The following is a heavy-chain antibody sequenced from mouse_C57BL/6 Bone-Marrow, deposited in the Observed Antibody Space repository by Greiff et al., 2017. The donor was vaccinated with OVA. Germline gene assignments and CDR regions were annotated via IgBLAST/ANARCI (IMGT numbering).Heavy chain of an antibody. J-gene: IGHJ2*01. CDR3: AREGRVGNSDY. CDR1: GYAFSSYW. V-gene: IGHV1-80*01. CDR2: IYPGDGDT. D-gene: IGHD2-1*01. Sequence: VQLQQSGAELVKPGASVKISCKASGYAFSSYWMNWVKQRPGKGLEWIGQIYPGDGDTNYNGKFKGKATLTADTSSSTAYMQLSSLTSEDSAVYYCAREGRVGNSDYWGQGTTLTVSS.